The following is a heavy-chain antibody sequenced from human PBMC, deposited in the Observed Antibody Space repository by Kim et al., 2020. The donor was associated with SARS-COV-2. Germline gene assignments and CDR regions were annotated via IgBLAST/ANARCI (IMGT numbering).Heavy chain of an antibody. D-gene: IGHD6-6*01. J-gene: IGHJ5*02. V-gene: IGHV3-7*04. CDR3: ARGGMYSSSSENWFDP. Sequence: SGKGELTISRDNAKTSLYLQMSSLRAEDTAVYYCARGGMYSSSSENWFDPWGQGTLVTVSS.